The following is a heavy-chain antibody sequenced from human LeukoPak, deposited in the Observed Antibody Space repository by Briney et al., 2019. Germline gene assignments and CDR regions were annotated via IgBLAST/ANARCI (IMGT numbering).Heavy chain of an antibody. CDR2: IDTSGNT. J-gene: IGHJ2*01. Sequence: SETLSLTCAVSGGSISSYYWSWIRQPAGKGLEWIGRIDTSGNTNYKPSLKSRVTMSVDTSKNQFSLKLSSVTAADTAVYYCARVSSSWYQDWYFDLWGRGTLVTVSS. D-gene: IGHD6-13*01. CDR3: ARVSSSWYQDWYFDL. CDR1: GGSISSYY. V-gene: IGHV4-4*07.